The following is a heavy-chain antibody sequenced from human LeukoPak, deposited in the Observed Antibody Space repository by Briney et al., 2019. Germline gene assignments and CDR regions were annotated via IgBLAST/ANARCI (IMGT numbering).Heavy chain of an antibody. V-gene: IGHV6-1*01. J-gene: IGHJ3*01. Sequence: SQTLSLTCVISGDSFSSNNVAWNWLRQSPSRGLEWLGRTYYRSKWYNDYAVSMKGRITINPDTSKNQFSLQLKSVTPEDTAMYYCARDIPGSQDAFDLWGQGTMVIVSS. CDR1: GDSFSSNNVA. D-gene: IGHD1-20*01. CDR3: ARDIPGSQDAFDL. CDR2: TYYRSKWYN.